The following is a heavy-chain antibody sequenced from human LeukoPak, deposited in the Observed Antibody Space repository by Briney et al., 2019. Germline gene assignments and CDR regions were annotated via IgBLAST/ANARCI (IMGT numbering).Heavy chain of an antibody. CDR3: ARDHCSGGSCYSYYY. CDR1: GYTFTGYY. CDR2: INPNSGGT. D-gene: IGHD2-15*01. Sequence: GASVKVSCKASGYTFTGYYMHWVRQAPGQGLEWMGWINPNSGGTNYAQKFQGWVTMTRDTSISTAYMELSRLRSDDTAVYYCARDHCSGGSCYSYYYWGQGTLVTVSS. J-gene: IGHJ4*02. V-gene: IGHV1-2*04.